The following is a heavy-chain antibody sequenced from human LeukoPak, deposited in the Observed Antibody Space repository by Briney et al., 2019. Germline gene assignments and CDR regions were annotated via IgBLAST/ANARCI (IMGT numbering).Heavy chain of an antibody. CDR3: AREDGYCSDGSCRYDWFDA. V-gene: IGHV1-69*04. Sequence: ASVKVSCKASGGIFSTYAISWVRQAPGQGLEWMGRIIPIPGKANYAQKFQGRVSITADKSTSTAYMELSSLRSGDTAVYYCAREDGYCSDGSCRYDWFDAWGQGTLVTVSS. CDR2: IIPIPGKA. CDR1: GGIFSTYA. J-gene: IGHJ5*02. D-gene: IGHD2-15*01.